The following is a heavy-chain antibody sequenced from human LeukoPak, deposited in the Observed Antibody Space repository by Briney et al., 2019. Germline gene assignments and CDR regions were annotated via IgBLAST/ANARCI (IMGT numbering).Heavy chain of an antibody. D-gene: IGHD1-1*01. CDR1: GDSVSSNIAS. V-gene: IGHV6-1*01. CDR2: TYYRSKWYN. CDR3: ARVYNWNPAGAFDI. J-gene: IGHJ3*02. Sequence: SQTLSLTCAISGDSVSSNIASWNWTRQSPSRGLEWLGRTYYRSKWYNDYAVSVKSRITINPDTSKNQFSLQLNSVTPEDTAVYYCARVYNWNPAGAFDIWGQGTVVTVSS.